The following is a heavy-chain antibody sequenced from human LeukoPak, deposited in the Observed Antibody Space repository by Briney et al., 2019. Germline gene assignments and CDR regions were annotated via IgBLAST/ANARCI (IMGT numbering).Heavy chain of an antibody. CDR1: GGSISSYY. V-gene: IGHV4-59*01. CDR3: ARVMNETTYSSSWYKPYNWFDP. D-gene: IGHD6-13*01. CDR2: IYYSGST. J-gene: IGHJ5*02. Sequence: SKTLSLTCTVSGGSISSYYWSWIRQPPGKGLEWIGYIYYSGSTNYNPSLKSRVTISVDTSKNQFSLKLSSVTAADTAVYYCARVMNETTYSSSWYKPYNWFDPWGQGTLVTVSS.